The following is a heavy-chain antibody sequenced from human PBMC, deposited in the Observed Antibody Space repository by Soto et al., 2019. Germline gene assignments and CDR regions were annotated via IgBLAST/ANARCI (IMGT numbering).Heavy chain of an antibody. J-gene: IGHJ4*02. V-gene: IGHV1-46*01. CDR2: INPGGGST. CDR3: ARDFGTNRVTAGDY. Sequence: QVQLVQSGAEVKKPGASVKVSCKASGYTFTSYYIHWVRQAPGQGLEWMGIINPGGGSTIYAQKFQGRVTMTMDTSTSTVYMEMSSLRSEDTAVYYCARDFGTNRVTAGDYWGQGTLGTVSS. CDR1: GYTFTSYY. D-gene: IGHD2-8*01.